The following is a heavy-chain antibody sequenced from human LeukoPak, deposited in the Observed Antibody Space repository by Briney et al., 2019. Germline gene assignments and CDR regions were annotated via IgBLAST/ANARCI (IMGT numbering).Heavy chain of an antibody. Sequence: GGSLRLSCAASGFTFSSYAMSWVRQAPGKGLEWVSAISGSGGSTYYADSVKGRFTISRDNSKNTLYLQMNSLRAEDTAVYYXXXXXXXVVPAARSGYWGQGTLVTVSS. CDR2: ISGSGGST. V-gene: IGHV3-23*01. D-gene: IGHD2-2*01. CDR3: XXXXXXVVPAARSGY. CDR1: GFTFSSYA. J-gene: IGHJ4*02.